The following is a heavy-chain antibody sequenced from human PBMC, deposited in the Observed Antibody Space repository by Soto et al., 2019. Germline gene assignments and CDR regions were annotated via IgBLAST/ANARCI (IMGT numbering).Heavy chain of an antibody. V-gene: IGHV3-21*01. Sequence: GESLKISCAASGFTFNYYNMNWVRQAPGKGLEWVSSISTSSTYIYYADSVKGRFTISRDNARNSLYLQMNSLRAEDTAVYYCARDGGSGIFGGEDIWGQGTMVTVSS. J-gene: IGHJ3*02. CDR1: GFTFNYYN. D-gene: IGHD3-3*01. CDR2: ISTSSTYI. CDR3: ARDGGSGIFGGEDI.